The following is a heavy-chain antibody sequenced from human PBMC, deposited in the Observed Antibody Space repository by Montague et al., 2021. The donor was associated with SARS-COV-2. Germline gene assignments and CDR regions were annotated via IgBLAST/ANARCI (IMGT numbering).Heavy chain of an antibody. CDR1: GDSVSSNSAA. CDR2: TYYRSKWYN. Sequence: CAISGDSVSSNSAAWNWIRQSPSRGLEWLGRTYYRSKWYNDYAVSVKSRITINPDTSKNQFTLQLNSVTPEDTAVYYCARGLWSGELLYYYYYYGMDVWGQGTTVTVSS. V-gene: IGHV6-1*01. CDR3: ARGLWSGELLYYYYYYGMDV. J-gene: IGHJ6*02. D-gene: IGHD3-10*01.